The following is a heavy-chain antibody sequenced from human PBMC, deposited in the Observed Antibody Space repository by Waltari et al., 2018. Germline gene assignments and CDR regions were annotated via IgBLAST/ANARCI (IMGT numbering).Heavy chain of an antibody. D-gene: IGHD1-1*01. Sequence: QVQLVESGGGVVQHGRSLRLSCAASGLTFSSYAMHWVRQAPGKGLEWVAVISYDGSNKYYADSVKGRFTISRDNSKNTLYLQMNSLRAEDTAVYYCARGSGTVDYWGQGTLVTVSS. CDR1: GLTFSSYA. J-gene: IGHJ4*02. V-gene: IGHV3-30-3*01. CDR2: ISYDGSNK. CDR3: ARGSGTVDY.